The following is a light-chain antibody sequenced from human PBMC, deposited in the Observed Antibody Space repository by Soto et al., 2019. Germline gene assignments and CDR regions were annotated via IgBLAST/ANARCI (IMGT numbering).Light chain of an antibody. Sequence: DIQMTQSPSSLSASVGDRVTITCRASQGIRNDLGWYQQKPGKAPKLLIYKASTFKSGVPSRFSGSGSGTDFTLTISSLEPEDFAVYYCQQRSNWPRLTFGGGTKVDIK. V-gene: IGKV1-17*01. CDR1: QGIRND. J-gene: IGKJ4*01. CDR2: KAS. CDR3: QQRSNWPRLT.